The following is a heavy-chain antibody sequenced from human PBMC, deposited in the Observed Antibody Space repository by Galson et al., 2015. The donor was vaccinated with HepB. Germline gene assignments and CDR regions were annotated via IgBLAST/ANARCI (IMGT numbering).Heavy chain of an antibody. CDR1: GFTFSSYA. CDR3: AKDGSGWGGAFDY. CDR2: ISASDGRT. Sequence: SLRLSCAASGFTFSSYAMNWVRQAPGKGLEWVSVISASDGRTYYADSVRGRFTISRDNSKNTLYMQMNSPRFGDTALYYCAKDGSGWGGAFDYWGQGTLVTVSS. D-gene: IGHD6-19*01. J-gene: IGHJ4*02. V-gene: IGHV3-23*01.